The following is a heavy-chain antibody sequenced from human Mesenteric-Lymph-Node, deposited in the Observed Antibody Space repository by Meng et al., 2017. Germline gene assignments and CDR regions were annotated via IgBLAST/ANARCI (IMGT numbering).Heavy chain of an antibody. CDR3: AKDLRGYGDYYFDY. V-gene: IGHV3-30*04. CDR1: GFTFNSYA. D-gene: IGHD4-17*01. Sequence: GESLKISCAASGFTFNSYAMHWVRQAPGKGLEWVAVISFDGTNKYYADSVKGRFIISRDKSKNTLYLQMNRLRAEDTAVYYCAKDLRGYGDYYFDYWGQGTLVTVSS. CDR2: ISFDGTNK. J-gene: IGHJ4*02.